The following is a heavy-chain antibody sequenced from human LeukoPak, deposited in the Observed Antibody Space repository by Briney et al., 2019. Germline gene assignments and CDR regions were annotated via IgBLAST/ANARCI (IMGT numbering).Heavy chain of an antibody. CDR1: GFTFSSYA. J-gene: IGHJ4*02. Sequence: GRSLRLSCAASGFTFSSYAMHWVRQAPGKGLEWVAVISYDGSNKYYADSVKGRFTISRDNSKNTLYLQMNSLRAEDTAVYYCARDCAMVRGVYPIAPFQFDYWGQGTLVTFSS. CDR3: ARDCAMVRGVYPIAPFQFDY. V-gene: IGHV3-30*01. D-gene: IGHD3-10*01. CDR2: ISYDGSNK.